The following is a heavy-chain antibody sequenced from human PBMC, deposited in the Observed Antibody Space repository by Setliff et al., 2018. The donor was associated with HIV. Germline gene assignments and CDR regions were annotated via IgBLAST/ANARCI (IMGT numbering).Heavy chain of an antibody. D-gene: IGHD1-26*01. J-gene: IGHJ4*02. CDR1: GGSISSGDYY. CDR2: IYYTGST. V-gene: IGHV4-30-4*08. Sequence: SETLSLTCTVSGGSISSGDYYWSWIRQHPRKGLEWIGYIYYTGSTYYNPSLKSRVTISVDTSKSQISLTLTSLTTADTAVYYCGRGPRIVGASWAVIDYWGQGKPVTVSS. CDR3: GRGPRIVGASWAVIDY.